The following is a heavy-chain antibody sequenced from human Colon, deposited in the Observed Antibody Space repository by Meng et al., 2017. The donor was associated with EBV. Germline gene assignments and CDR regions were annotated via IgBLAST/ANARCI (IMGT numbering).Heavy chain of an antibody. Sequence: QVQLQASGPGLVEPSGPLSLTCAVPGASISSNNWWSWVRQPPGKGLEWIGEIYHGGNTNYNPSLKSRVTISVDRSNDQFSLSLSSVTAADTAVYYCARGNAYNAPSFDYWGQGTLVTASS. J-gene: IGHJ4*02. V-gene: IGHV4-4*02. CDR1: GASISSNNW. D-gene: IGHD5-24*01. CDR3: ARGNAYNAPSFDY. CDR2: IYHGGNT.